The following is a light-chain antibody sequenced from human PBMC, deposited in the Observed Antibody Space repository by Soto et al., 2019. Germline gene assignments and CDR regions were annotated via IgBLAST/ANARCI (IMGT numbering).Light chain of an antibody. CDR1: SSNIGSNY. J-gene: IGLJ7*01. V-gene: IGLV1-47*01. Sequence: QSVLTQPPSASGTPGQRVTISCSGSSSNIGSNYVYWYQQLPGTAPKLLIYRNNQRPSGVPDRFSGSKSGTSVSLAISGLRSEDEADYHCASWDDSLRGQVFGGGTQLTVL. CDR2: RNN. CDR3: ASWDDSLRGQV.